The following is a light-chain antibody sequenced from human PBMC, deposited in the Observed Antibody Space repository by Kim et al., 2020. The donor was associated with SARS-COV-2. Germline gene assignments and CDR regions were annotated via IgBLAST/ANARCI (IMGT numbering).Light chain of an antibody. CDR1: QSISSY. CDR2: AAS. CDR3: QQSYSTPYT. Sequence: SASVGDRVTITCRASQSISSYLNWYQQKPGKAPKLLIYAASSLQSGVPSRFSGSGSGTDFTLTISSLQPEDFATYYCQQSYSTPYTFGQGTKLGIK. V-gene: IGKV1-39*01. J-gene: IGKJ2*01.